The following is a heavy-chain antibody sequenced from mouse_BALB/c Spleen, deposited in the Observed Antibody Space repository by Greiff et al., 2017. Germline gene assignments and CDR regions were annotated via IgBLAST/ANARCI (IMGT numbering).Heavy chain of an antibody. Sequence: QVQLKQSGAELVRPGVSVKISCKGSGYTFTDYAMHWVKQSHAKSLEWIGVISTYYGDASYNQKFKGKATMTVDKSSSTAYMELARLTSEDSAIYYCASNYRNAMDYWGQGTSVTVSS. D-gene: IGHD2-14*01. CDR3: ASNYRNAMDY. CDR2: ISTYYGDA. J-gene: IGHJ4*01. V-gene: IGHV1S137*01. CDR1: GYTFTDYA.